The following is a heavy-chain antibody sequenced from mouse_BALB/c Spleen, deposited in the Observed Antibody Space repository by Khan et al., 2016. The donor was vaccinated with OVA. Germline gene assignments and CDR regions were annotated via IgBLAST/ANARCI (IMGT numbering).Heavy chain of an antibody. V-gene: IGHV3-6*02. Sequence: EVQLQESGPGLVKPSQSLSLTCSVTGYSITSGYFWNWIRQFPGNKLEWMGYIRYDGNSNYNPSLKNRISITRDTSKTQFFLKLNSVTPEDTATYCCARGGSSGPAWFAYWGQGTLVTVSA. CDR2: IRYDGNS. J-gene: IGHJ3*01. CDR3: ARGGSSGPAWFAY. CDR1: GYSITSGYF. D-gene: IGHD3-1*01.